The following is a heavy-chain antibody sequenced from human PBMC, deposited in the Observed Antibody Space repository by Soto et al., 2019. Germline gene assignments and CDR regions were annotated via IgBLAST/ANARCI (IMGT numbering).Heavy chain of an antibody. Sequence: GGSLRLSCAASGFTFSTYGMHWVRQAPGKGLEWVALIWSDGTNKYYADSVKGRFTISRDNSKKTLYLQINSLRAEDTAVYYCANAGTGYSSSWYNYWGQGTLVTVSS. CDR3: ANAGTGYSSSWYNY. J-gene: IGHJ4*02. D-gene: IGHD6-13*01. V-gene: IGHV3-33*06. CDR1: GFTFSTYG. CDR2: IWSDGTNK.